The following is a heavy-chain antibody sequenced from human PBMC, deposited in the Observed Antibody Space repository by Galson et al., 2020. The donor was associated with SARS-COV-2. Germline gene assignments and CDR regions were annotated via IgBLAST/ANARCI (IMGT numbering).Heavy chain of an antibody. J-gene: IGHJ4*02. Sequence: GESLKISCAASGFTFSSYAMHWVRQAPGKGLEWVAVISYDGSNKYYADSVKGRFTISRDNSKNTLYLQMNSLRAEDTAVYYCTQLVLDYWGQGTLVTVSS. CDR2: ISYDGSNK. CDR3: TQLVLDY. CDR1: GFTFSSYA. D-gene: IGHD6-13*01. V-gene: IGHV3-30*04.